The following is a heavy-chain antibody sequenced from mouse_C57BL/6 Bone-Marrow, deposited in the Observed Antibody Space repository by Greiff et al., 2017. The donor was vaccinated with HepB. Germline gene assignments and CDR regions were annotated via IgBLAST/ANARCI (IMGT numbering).Heavy chain of an antibody. D-gene: IGHD1-1*01. CDR3: AREDKDGSSYGWFAY. CDR2: ISYDGSN. Sequence: EVKLLESGPGLVKPSQSLSLTCSVTGYSITSGYYWNWIRQFPGNKLEWMGYISYDGSNNYNPSLKNRISITRDTSKNQFFLKLNSVTTEDTATYYCAREDKDGSSYGWFAYWGQGTLVTVSA. CDR1: GYSITSGYY. J-gene: IGHJ3*01. V-gene: IGHV3-6*01.